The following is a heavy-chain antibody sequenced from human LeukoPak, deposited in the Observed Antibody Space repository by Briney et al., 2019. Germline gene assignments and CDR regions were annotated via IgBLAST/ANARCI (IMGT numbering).Heavy chain of an antibody. CDR1: GGSVSSSSSF. CDR3: ARSRAPYYFGY. Sequence: SETLSLTCTVSGGSVSSSSSFWGWIRQPPGKGLEWIGTVYYSGSTYYNPPLKSRVTISVDTSKNQFSLNLSSVTAADTAVYYCARSRAPYYFGYWGQGTLVTVSS. V-gene: IGHV4-39*01. CDR2: VYYSGST. J-gene: IGHJ4*02.